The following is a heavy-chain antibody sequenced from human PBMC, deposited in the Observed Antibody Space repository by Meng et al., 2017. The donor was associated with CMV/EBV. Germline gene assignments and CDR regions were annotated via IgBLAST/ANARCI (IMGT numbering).Heavy chain of an antibody. CDR1: GGSISSYY. Sequence: SETLSLTCTVSGGSISSYYWSWIRQPLGKGLEWIGYIYYSGSTNYNPSLKSRVTISVDTSKNQFSLKLSSVTAADTAVYYCASRSRGGWFDPWGQGTLVTVSS. CDR2: IYYSGST. CDR3: ASRSRGGWFDP. J-gene: IGHJ5*02. D-gene: IGHD3-10*01. V-gene: IGHV4-59*01.